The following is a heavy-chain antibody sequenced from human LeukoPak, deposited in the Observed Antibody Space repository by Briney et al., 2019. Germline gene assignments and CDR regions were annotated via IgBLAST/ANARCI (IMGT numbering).Heavy chain of an antibody. D-gene: IGHD6-6*01. CDR1: GFTFSSYA. V-gene: IGHV3-23*01. Sequence: GGSLRLSCPASGFTFSSYAMSWVRQAPGKGLEWVSAISGSGGSTYYADSVKGRFTISRDNSKNTLYLQMNSLRAEDTAVYYCARVGDSIAARPFDYWGQGTLVTVSS. J-gene: IGHJ4*02. CDR2: ISGSGGST. CDR3: ARVGDSIAARPFDY.